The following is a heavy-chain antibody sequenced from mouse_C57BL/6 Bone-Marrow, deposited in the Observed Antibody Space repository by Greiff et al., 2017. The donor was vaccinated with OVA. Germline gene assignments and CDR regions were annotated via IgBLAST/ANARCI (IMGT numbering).Heavy chain of an antibody. CDR3: ARQDYDYDGAWFAY. V-gene: IGHV1-50*01. D-gene: IGHD2-4*01. CDR1: GYTFTSYW. CDR2: IDPSDSYT. Sequence: VQLQQPGAELVKPGASVKLSCKASGYTFTSYWMQWVKQRPGQGLEWIGEIDPSDSYTNYNQKFKGKATLTVDTSSSTAYMQLSSLTSEDSAVYYCARQDYDYDGAWFAYWGQGTLVTVSA. J-gene: IGHJ3*01.